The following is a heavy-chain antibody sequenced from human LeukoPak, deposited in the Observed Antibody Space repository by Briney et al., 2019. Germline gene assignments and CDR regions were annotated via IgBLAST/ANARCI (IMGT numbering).Heavy chain of an antibody. J-gene: IGHJ4*02. V-gene: IGHV3-9*01. Sequence: GRSLRLSCAASGFTFDDYAMHWVRQAPGKGLEWVSGISRNSGSIGYADSVKGRFTISRDNAKNSLYLQMNSLRAEDTALYYCAKDMYGGNSVLLDWGQGTLVTVSS. CDR2: ISRNSGSI. CDR3: AKDMYGGNSVLLD. D-gene: IGHD4-23*01. CDR1: GFTFDDYA.